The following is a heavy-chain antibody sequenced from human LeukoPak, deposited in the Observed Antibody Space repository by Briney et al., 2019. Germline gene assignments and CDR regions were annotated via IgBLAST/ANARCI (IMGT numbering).Heavy chain of an antibody. CDR3: AKGPRMVLGTFEYYFDY. Sequence: GGSLRLSCAASGFTFNEYAMHWVRQAPGKGLEWVSVISWDGASTSYADSVKGRFTISRDNSKNSLYLQMNSLRAADNAFYYCAKGPRMVLGTFEYYFDYWGQGTLVTV. CDR1: GFTFNEYA. J-gene: IGHJ4*02. CDR2: ISWDGAST. V-gene: IGHV3-43D*03. D-gene: IGHD3-10*01.